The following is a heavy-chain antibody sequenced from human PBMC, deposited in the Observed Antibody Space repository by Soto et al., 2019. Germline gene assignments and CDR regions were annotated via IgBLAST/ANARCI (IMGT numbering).Heavy chain of an antibody. V-gene: IGHV1-69*02. Sequence: GASVKVSCKASGGTFSSYTISWVRQAPGQGLEWMGRIIPILGIANYAQKFQGRVTITADKSTSTAYMELRSLRSDDTAVYYCARGLEYSSSTYFDYWGQGTLVTVSS. D-gene: IGHD6-6*01. CDR3: ARGLEYSSSTYFDY. CDR1: GGTFSSYT. CDR2: IIPILGIA. J-gene: IGHJ4*02.